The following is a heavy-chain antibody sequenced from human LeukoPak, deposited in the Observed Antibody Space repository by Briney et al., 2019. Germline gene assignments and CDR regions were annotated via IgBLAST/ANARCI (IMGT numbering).Heavy chain of an antibody. CDR1: GYTFTGYY. D-gene: IGHD6-19*01. V-gene: IGHV1-2*02. CDR2: INPNSGGT. CDR3: ARLLYSSGWYYYFDY. J-gene: IGHJ4*02. Sequence: ASVKVSFKASGYTFTGYYLHWVRQAPGQGLEWMGWINPNSGGTSCAQKYQGRVTMTRDTSISTAYMELSSLRSDDTAVYFCARLLYSSGWYYYFDYWGQGTLVTVSS.